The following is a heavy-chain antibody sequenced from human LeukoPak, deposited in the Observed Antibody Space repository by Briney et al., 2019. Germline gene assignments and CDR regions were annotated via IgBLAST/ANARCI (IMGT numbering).Heavy chain of an antibody. CDR2: ISSSSSHI. D-gene: IGHD2/OR15-2a*01. CDR1: GFTFSSYS. CDR3: ARFLWPGGNWFDP. Sequence: GGSLRLSCAASGFTFSSYSMNWVRQAPGKGLEWVSSISSSSSHIYYADSVKGRFTISRDNAKNSLYLQMNSLRAEDTAVYYCARFLWPGGNWFDPWGQGTLVTVSS. J-gene: IGHJ5*02. V-gene: IGHV3-21*01.